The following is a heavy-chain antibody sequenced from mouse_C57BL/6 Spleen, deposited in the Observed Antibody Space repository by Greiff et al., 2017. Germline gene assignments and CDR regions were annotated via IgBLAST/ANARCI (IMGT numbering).Heavy chain of an antibody. V-gene: IGHV1-72*01. CDR1: GYTFTSYW. Sequence: QVQLQQPGAELVKPGASVKLSCKASGYTFTSYWMHWVKQRPGRGLEWIGRIDPGSGGTKYNEKFKSKATLTVDKPSSTAYMQLSSLTSEDSAVYYCARSLYGYDGAMDYWGQGTSVTVSS. CDR2: IDPGSGGT. CDR3: ARSLYGYDGAMDY. D-gene: IGHD2-2*01. J-gene: IGHJ4*01.